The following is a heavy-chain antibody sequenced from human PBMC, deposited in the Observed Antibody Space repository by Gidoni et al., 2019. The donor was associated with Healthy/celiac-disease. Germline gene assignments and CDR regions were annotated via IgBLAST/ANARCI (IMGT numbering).Heavy chain of an antibody. CDR1: GCTVSSNY. J-gene: IGHJ4*02. CDR2: IYSGGST. V-gene: IGHV3-53*01. D-gene: IGHD3-3*01. CDR3: ARLQPPDDFWSGYWFDY. Sequence: EVQLVESGGGLIEPGGSMRLSCAASGCTVSSNYMSWVRQAPGKGLEWVSVIYSGGSTYYADSVKGRFTISRDNSKNTLYLQMNSLRAEDTAVYYCARLQPPDDFWSGYWFDYWGQGTLVTVSS.